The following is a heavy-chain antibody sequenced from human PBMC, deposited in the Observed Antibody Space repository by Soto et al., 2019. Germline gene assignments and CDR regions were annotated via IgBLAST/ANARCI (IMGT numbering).Heavy chain of an antibody. CDR3: ARGHLTSLYYYYYYGMDV. Sequence: QVQLVESGGGVVQPGRSLRLSCAASGFTFSSYAMHWVRQAPGKGLEWVAVISYDGSNKYYADSVKGRFTISRDNSKNTLYLQMNSLRAEDTAVYYCARGHLTSLYYYYYYGMDVWGQGTTVTVSS. V-gene: IGHV3-30-3*01. CDR1: GFTFSSYA. D-gene: IGHD3-16*01. J-gene: IGHJ6*02. CDR2: ISYDGSNK.